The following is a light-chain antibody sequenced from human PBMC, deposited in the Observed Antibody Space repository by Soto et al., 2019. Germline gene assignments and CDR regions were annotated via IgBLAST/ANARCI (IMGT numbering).Light chain of an antibody. Sequence: ETVMTQSPATLSVSPGERATLSCRASQSVSTNLAWYQQKPGQPPRLLIYGTSTRATGIPARFSGSGSGTVFTLTISSLQSEDFSVYYCQQYNNWPLTFGGGTRVEIK. CDR2: GTS. V-gene: IGKV3-15*01. CDR3: QQYNNWPLT. J-gene: IGKJ4*01. CDR1: QSVSTN.